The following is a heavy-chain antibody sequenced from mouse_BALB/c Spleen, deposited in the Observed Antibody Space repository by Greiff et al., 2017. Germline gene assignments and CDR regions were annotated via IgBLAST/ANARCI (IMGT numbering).Heavy chain of an antibody. CDR3: AREAY. J-gene: IGHJ3*01. CDR1: GYSITSDYA. Sequence: EVKLQESGPGLVKPSQSLSLTCTVTGYSITSDYAWNWIRQFPGNILEWMGYISYSGSTSYNPSLKSRISITRDTSKNQFFLQLNSVTTEDTATYYCAREAYWGQGTLVTVSA. CDR2: ISYSGST. V-gene: IGHV3-2*02.